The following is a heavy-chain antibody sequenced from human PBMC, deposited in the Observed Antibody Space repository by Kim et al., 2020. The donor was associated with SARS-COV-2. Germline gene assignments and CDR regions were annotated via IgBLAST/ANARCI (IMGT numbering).Heavy chain of an antibody. D-gene: IGHD3-22*01. CDR3: ARGYYYDSSGYDGDELYYFDY. V-gene: IGHV3-7*01. CDR1: GFTFSSYW. J-gene: IGHJ4*02. CDR2: IKQDGSEK. Sequence: GGSLRLSCAASGFTFSSYWMSWVRQAPGKGLEWVANIKQDGSEKYYVDSVKGRFTISRDNAKNSLYLQMNSLRAEDTAVYYCARGYYYDSSGYDGDELYYFDYWGQGTLVTVSS.